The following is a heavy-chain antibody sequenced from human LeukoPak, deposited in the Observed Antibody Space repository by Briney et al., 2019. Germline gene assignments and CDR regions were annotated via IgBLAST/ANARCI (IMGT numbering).Heavy chain of an antibody. CDR1: GGSISSHY. Sequence: KTSETLSLTCTVSGGSISSHYWSWIRQPPGKGLEWIGYIYYSGSTNYNPSLKSRVTISVDTSKNQFSLKLTSVTAADTAVYYCARVRYSSGWYPFDYWGQGTLVTVSS. V-gene: IGHV4-59*11. CDR2: IYYSGST. D-gene: IGHD6-19*01. CDR3: ARVRYSSGWYPFDY. J-gene: IGHJ4*02.